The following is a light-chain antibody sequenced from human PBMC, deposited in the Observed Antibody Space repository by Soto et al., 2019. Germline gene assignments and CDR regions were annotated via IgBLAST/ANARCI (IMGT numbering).Light chain of an antibody. Sequence: DIQMTQSPSSVSASVGDRVTITCRASQGINSWLAWYQQKAGKAPNLLIYAASSLQSGVPSRFSGSGSGTDFTLTINSLQAEDSASYYCQQGNGFPWTFGQGTKVEIK. CDR3: QQGNGFPWT. V-gene: IGKV1-12*02. CDR2: AAS. CDR1: QGINSW. J-gene: IGKJ1*01.